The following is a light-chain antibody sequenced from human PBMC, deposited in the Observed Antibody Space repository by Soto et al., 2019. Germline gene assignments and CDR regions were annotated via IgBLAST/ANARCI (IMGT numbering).Light chain of an antibody. Sequence: DIVMTQSPDSLAVSPGERATINCKSSQSVLYNSNNKNYLAWYQKKPGQPPKLLIYWASTRESGVPDRFSGSGSGTDFTLTISSLQAEDVAVYYCQQYSTIPLTFGGGTKVEIK. CDR1: QSVLYNSNNKNY. J-gene: IGKJ4*01. CDR2: WAS. V-gene: IGKV4-1*01. CDR3: QQYSTIPLT.